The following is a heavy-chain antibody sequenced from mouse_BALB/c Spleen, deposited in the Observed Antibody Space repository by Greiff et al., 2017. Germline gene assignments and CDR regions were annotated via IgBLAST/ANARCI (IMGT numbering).Heavy chain of an antibody. D-gene: IGHD1-1*01. CDR3: NALFITTVVATDAYAMDY. CDR1: GFNIKDYY. J-gene: IGHJ4*01. CDR2: IDPENGDT. V-gene: IGHV14-4*02. Sequence: QLQQSGAELVRSGASVKLSCTASGFNIKDYYMHWVKQRPEQGLEWIGWIDPENGDTEYAPKFQGKATMTADTSSNTAYLQLSSLTSEDTAVYYCNALFITTVVATDAYAMDYWGQGTSVTVSS.